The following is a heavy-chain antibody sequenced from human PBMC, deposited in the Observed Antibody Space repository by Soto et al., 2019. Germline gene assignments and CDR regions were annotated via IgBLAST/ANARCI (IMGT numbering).Heavy chain of an antibody. Sequence: SVKVSCKASGGTFSSDAISWVRQAPGQGLEWMGGIIPIFGTANYAQKFQGRVTITADESTSTAYMELSSLRSEDTAVYYCARELGYYYDSSGYYFLDYWGQGTLVTVSS. J-gene: IGHJ4*02. CDR2: IIPIFGTA. D-gene: IGHD3-22*01. V-gene: IGHV1-69*13. CDR1: GGTFSSDA. CDR3: ARELGYYYDSSGYYFLDY.